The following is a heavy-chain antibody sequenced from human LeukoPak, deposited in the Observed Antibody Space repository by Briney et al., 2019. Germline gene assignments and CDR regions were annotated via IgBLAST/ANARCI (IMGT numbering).Heavy chain of an antibody. D-gene: IGHD2-15*01. V-gene: IGHV4-61*02. J-gene: IGHJ6*03. CDR3: ARSVEGYCSGGSCYSYYYYMDV. CDR2: IYTSGTT. Sequence: SETLSLTCTVSGDSISSGDFYWSWIRQPAGKGLEWIGRIYTSGTTNYNPSLRSRVTISVDTSKNQFFLKLSSVTAADTAVYYCARSVEGYCSGGSCYSYYYYMDVWGKGTTVTVSS. CDR1: GDSISSGDFY.